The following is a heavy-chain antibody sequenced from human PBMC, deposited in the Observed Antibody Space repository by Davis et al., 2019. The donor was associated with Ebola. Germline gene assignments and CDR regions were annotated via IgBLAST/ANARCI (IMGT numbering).Heavy chain of an antibody. J-gene: IGHJ4*02. CDR3: ARQSRNGWLPDHFDF. CDR1: GGSIDSSSSY. D-gene: IGHD6-19*01. V-gene: IGHV4-39*01. CDR2: IYYDGKT. Sequence: MPSETLSLTCTVSGGSIDSSSSYWGWIRQPPGKGLEWIGSIYYDGKTLFNPSLESRVTLSVDTSKNQFSLKLSSVTAADTAIYYCARQSRNGWLPDHFDFWGQGTLVTVSS.